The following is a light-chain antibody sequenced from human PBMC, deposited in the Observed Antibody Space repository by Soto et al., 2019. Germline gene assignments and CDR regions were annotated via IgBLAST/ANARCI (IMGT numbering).Light chain of an antibody. Sequence: DIQMTQSPSTLSASVGDRVTITCRASQSVSTWLAWYQQKPGKAPKLLIYKASSLESGVPSRFSGRGSGTEFTLTISSLQPDDFATYYCQQYDGYSRTCGQGTKLEIK. CDR2: KAS. J-gene: IGKJ2*01. CDR3: QQYDGYSRT. V-gene: IGKV1-5*03. CDR1: QSVSTW.